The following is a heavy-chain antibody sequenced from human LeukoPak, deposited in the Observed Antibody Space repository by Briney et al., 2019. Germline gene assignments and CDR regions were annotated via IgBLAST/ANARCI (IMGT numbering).Heavy chain of an antibody. J-gene: IGHJ4*02. Sequence: GGSLRLSCAASGFTFSSYGMHWVRQAPGKGLEWVAVIWYDGSNKYYADSVKGRFTISRDNSKNTLYLQMNSLRAEDTAAYYCARDRIVVVPAAISYYFDYWGQGTLVTVSS. CDR1: GFTFSSYG. CDR2: IWYDGSNK. D-gene: IGHD2-2*01. CDR3: ARDRIVVVPAAISYYFDY. V-gene: IGHV3-33*01.